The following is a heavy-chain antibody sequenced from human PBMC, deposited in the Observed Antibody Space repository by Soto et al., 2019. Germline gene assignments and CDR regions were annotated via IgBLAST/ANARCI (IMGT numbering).Heavy chain of an antibody. CDR2: INRSGST. V-gene: IGHV4-34*01. CDR3: ARRRDGYTNPYDS. Sequence: QVQLQQWGAGLLKPSETLSLTCAVYGGSFSGYYWNWIRQPPGKGLEWIGEINRSGSTNYNPSLKSRLTISVDTSKNQFSLTLSSVTAADMAVYYCARRRDGYTNPYDSWGQGTLVTVAS. J-gene: IGHJ4*02. CDR1: GGSFSGYY. D-gene: IGHD5-12*01.